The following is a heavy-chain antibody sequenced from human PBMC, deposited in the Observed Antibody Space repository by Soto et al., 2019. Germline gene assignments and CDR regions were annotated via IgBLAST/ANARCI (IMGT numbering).Heavy chain of an antibody. V-gene: IGHV3-23*01. Sequence: EVQLLESGGGLVQPGGSLRLSCAASGFTFSNYAMSWVRQAPGKGLEWVSGIGGSGGDTYYADSVKGRFTISRDNSKNTLYLQINSLRADDTAIYYCASRRFYDSRGYYYYYFDDWGQGTLVTVSS. CDR3: ASRRFYDSRGYYYYYFDD. CDR1: GFTFSNYA. J-gene: IGHJ4*02. CDR2: IGGSGGDT. D-gene: IGHD3-22*01.